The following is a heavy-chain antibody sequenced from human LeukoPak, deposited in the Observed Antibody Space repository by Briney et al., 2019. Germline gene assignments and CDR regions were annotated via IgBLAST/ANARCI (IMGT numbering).Heavy chain of an antibody. CDR1: GFTFSSYT. Sequence: GGSLRLSCAASGFTFSSYTMHWVRQAPGKGLEWVAVISYDGSNKYYADSVKGRFTISRDNSKNTLYLQMNSLRAEDTAVYYCARDRGSYRPAFDIWGQGTMVTVSS. CDR3: ARDRGSYRPAFDI. V-gene: IGHV3-30-3*01. J-gene: IGHJ3*02. D-gene: IGHD1-26*01. CDR2: ISYDGSNK.